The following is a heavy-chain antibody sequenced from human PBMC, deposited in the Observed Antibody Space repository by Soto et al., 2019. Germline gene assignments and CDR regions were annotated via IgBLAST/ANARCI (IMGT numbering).Heavy chain of an antibody. V-gene: IGHV3-74*01. Sequence: EVQLVESGGGLVQPGGSLRLSCAASGFTFSSYWMHWVRQGPGKGLVWVSRINSAGSSTSYEDSVKGRFTISRDNAKNTLYLQMNILRGEDTAVYYCVSDLKENCSSRRYYRGQGAMITVSS. CDR3: VSDLKENCSSRRYY. D-gene: IGHD6-6*01. J-gene: IGHJ4*01. CDR1: GFTFSSYW. CDR2: INSAGSST.